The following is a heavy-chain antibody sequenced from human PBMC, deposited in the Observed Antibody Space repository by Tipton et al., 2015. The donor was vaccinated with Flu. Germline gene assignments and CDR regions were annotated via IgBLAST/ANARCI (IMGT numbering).Heavy chain of an antibody. V-gene: IGHV3-7*03. CDR1: GISFSNSW. D-gene: IGHD4-17*01. Sequence: GSLRLSCIVSGISFSNSWMIWVRQAPGKGLEWVATIKGDGSEKYYVDSVKGRFTISRDNAMNSLYLQMNSLRTEDTAFYYCAKKHYGDYEGGFHYWGQGTLVTGSS. CDR3: AKKHYGDYEGGFHY. J-gene: IGHJ4*02. CDR2: IKGDGSEK.